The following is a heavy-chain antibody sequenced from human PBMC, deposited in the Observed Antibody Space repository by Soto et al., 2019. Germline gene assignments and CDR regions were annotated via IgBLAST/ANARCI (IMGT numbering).Heavy chain of an antibody. Sequence: SETLSLTCNMSGDSYSISTYSWSWIRQPPGKALQWIGFIYQSGVTSYNPSLASRVSISLDRSNNQCSLKLKSVTAADTAVYFCAGMPYTTGLRFDPCGTCTLVTVSA. CDR2: IYQSGVT. D-gene: IGHD2-2*02. CDR3: AGMPYTTGLRFDP. CDR1: GDSYSISTYS. V-gene: IGHV4-30-2*01. J-gene: IGHJ5*02.